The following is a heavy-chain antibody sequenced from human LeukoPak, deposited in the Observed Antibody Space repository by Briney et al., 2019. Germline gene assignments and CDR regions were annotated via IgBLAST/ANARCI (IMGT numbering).Heavy chain of an antibody. CDR3: ARDGNDAFDI. V-gene: IGHV3-66*01. D-gene: IGHD1-26*01. J-gene: IGHJ3*02. Sequence: GGSLRLSCAACGFTVSSNYMSWVRQAPGKAMESVSVIYRGGITYDADSVKSRFTISRDNSKNTLCLQMNSLRAEDTAVYYCARDGNDAFDIWGEGTMVSVSS. CDR1: GFTVSSNY. CDR2: IYRGGIT.